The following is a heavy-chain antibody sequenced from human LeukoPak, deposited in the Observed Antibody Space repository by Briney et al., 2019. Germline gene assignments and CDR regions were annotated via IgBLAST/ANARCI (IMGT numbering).Heavy chain of an antibody. CDR2: INHSGST. CDR3: ARVQMATDHHFDY. V-gene: IGHV4-34*01. CDR1: GGSFSGYY. Sequence: SETLSLTCAVYGGSFSGYYWSWIRQPPGKGLEWIGEINHSGSTNYNPSLKSRVTISVDTSTNQFSLKLSSVTAADTAVYYCARVQMATDHHFDYWGQGTLVTVSS. J-gene: IGHJ4*02. D-gene: IGHD5-24*01.